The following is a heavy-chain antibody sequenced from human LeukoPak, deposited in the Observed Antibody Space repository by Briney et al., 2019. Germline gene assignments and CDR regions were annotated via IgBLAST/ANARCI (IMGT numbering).Heavy chain of an antibody. V-gene: IGHV3-7*01. CDR2: TKQDGSEK. CDR1: ELTSSTSW. CDR3: ARAKGVSTGYRPTDY. J-gene: IGHJ4*02. Sequence: GGSLRLSCAASELTSSTSWMSWVRQAPGKGLEWVAQTKQDGSEKYYVDSVKGRFTTSRDNSKNTLYLQMNSLRAEDTAVYYCARAKGVSTGYRPTDYWGQGTLVTVSS. D-gene: IGHD3-22*01.